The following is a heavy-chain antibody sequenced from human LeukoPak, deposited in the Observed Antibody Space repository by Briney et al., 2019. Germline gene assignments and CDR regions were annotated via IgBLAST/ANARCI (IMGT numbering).Heavy chain of an antibody. CDR1: GFTFSSYG. V-gene: IGHV3-30*02. CDR3: AREIVVVVAATLDY. J-gene: IGHJ4*02. Sequence: TGGSLRLSCAASGFTFSSYGMHWVRQAPGKGLEWVAFIRYDGSNKYYADSVKGRFTISRDNSKNTLYLQMNSLRAEDTAVYYCAREIVVVVAATLDYWGQGTLVTVSS. D-gene: IGHD2-15*01. CDR2: IRYDGSNK.